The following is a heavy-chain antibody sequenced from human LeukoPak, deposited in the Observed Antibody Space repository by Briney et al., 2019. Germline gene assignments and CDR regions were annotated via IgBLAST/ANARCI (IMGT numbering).Heavy chain of an antibody. J-gene: IGHJ4*02. V-gene: IGHV5-51*01. CDR1: GSIFTSYW. D-gene: IGHD6-13*01. CDR2: IYPGDSDT. CDR3: ARLNGSSGAWLDY. Sequence: KCGASLQISGQGSGSIFTSYWSGGGRPLPGKGVEGMGIIYPGDSDTRYSPSWQGQVTISADKSISTAYLQWSSLKASDTAMYYCARLNGSSGAWLDYWGQGTLVTVSS.